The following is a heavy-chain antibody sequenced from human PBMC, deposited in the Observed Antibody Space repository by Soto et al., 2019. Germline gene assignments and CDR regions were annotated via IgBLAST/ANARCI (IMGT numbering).Heavy chain of an antibody. Sequence: QVQLVQSGAEEKKPGASVKVSCKASGYTFTSYAMHWMRQAPGQRLEWMGWINAGNGNTKYSPKFQGRVTITRDTSASTAYMELSSLRSEDTAVYYCARGVAPYYFDYWGQGTLVTVSS. D-gene: IGHD2-15*01. J-gene: IGHJ4*02. V-gene: IGHV1-3*05. CDR2: INAGNGNT. CDR1: GYTFTSYA. CDR3: ARGVAPYYFDY.